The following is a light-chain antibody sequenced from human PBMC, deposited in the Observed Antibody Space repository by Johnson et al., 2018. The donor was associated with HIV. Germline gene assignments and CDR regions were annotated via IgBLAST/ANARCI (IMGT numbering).Light chain of an antibody. CDR3: GTWDSSLSPGGV. CDR1: SSNIGNNY. Sequence: QSVLTQPPSVSAAPGQKVTISCSGSSSNIGNNYVSWYQVLPGAAPKLLIYKNNKRPSGIPDRFSGSKSGTSATLGITGLQTGDEADYYCGTWDSSLSPGGVFGTGTKVTV. V-gene: IGLV1-51*02. J-gene: IGLJ1*01. CDR2: KNN.